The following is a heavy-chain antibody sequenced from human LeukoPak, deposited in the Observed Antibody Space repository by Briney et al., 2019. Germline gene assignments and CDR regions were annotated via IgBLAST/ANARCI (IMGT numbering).Heavy chain of an antibody. D-gene: IGHD6-19*01. CDR2: ISGSGGST. V-gene: IGHV3-23*01. J-gene: IGHJ4*02. Sequence: GGSLRLSCAASGFTFSSYAMSWVRQAPGKGLEWVSAISGSGGSTYYADSVKGRFTISRDNDKNSLYLQMNSLRVEDTAVYYCARIAVAGHWVDYWGQGTLVTVSS. CDR3: ARIAVAGHWVDY. CDR1: GFTFSSYA.